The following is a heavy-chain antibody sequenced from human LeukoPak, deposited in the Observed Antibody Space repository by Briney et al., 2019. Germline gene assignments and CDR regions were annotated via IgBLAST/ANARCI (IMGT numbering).Heavy chain of an antibody. Sequence: ASVKVPCKASGYVFTGYYIHWVRQAPGQGLEWMGWINCHSGDTNFTQKFQGRVTMTRDTSISTAYMELSGLRSDDTAVYYSARGGNSMYDAFVIWGQGTMVTVSS. CDR2: INCHSGDT. CDR3: ARGGNSMYDAFVI. CDR1: GYVFTGYY. J-gene: IGHJ3*02. D-gene: IGHD4-23*01. V-gene: IGHV1-2*02.